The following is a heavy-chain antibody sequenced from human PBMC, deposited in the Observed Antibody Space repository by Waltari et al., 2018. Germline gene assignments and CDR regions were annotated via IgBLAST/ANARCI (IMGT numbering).Heavy chain of an antibody. V-gene: IGHV4-30-4*08. CDR3: ARAEWELPPYNWFDP. Sequence: QVQLQESGPGLVKPSQTLSLTCTVSGGSISSGDYYWSWIRQPPGKGLEWIGYIYSSGSTYYNPSLKSRVTISVDTSKNQFSLKLSSVTAADTAVYYCARAEWELPPYNWFDPWGQGTLVTVSS. J-gene: IGHJ5*02. CDR1: GGSISSGDYY. D-gene: IGHD1-26*01. CDR2: IYSSGST.